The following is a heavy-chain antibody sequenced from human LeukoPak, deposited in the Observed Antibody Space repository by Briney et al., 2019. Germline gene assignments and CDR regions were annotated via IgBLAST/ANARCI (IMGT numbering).Heavy chain of an antibody. J-gene: IGHJ4*02. CDR3: ARDDPGIAAAGGLY. V-gene: IGHV4-59*12. CDR2: IYYSGST. CDR1: GESISGFY. Sequence: PSETLSLTCTVSGESISGFYWNWIRQPPGKGLEWIGYIYYSGSTNYNPSLKSRVTISIDTSKNQFSLKLDSVTAADTAVYYCARDDPGIAAAGGLYWGQGTLVTVSS. D-gene: IGHD6-13*01.